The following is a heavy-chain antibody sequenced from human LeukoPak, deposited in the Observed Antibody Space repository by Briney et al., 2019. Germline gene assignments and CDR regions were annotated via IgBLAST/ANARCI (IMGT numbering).Heavy chain of an antibody. CDR3: ARTISPYDSSGPYSY. V-gene: IGHV1-69*13. Sequence: SVKVSCKASGGTFSSYAISWVRQAPGQGLEWMGGIIPIFGTANYAQKFQGRVTITADESTSTAYMELSSLRSEDTAVYYCARTISPYDSSGPYSYWGQGTLVTVSS. CDR2: IIPIFGTA. D-gene: IGHD3-22*01. J-gene: IGHJ4*02. CDR1: GGTFSSYA.